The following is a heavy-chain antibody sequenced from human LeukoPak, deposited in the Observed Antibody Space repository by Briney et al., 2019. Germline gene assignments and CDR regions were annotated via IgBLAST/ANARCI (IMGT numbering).Heavy chain of an antibody. J-gene: IGHJ2*01. V-gene: IGHV4-30-2*01. CDR3: ARSRVDNYDTRISGYWYFDL. D-gene: IGHD3-9*01. Sequence: SETLSLTCTVSGGSISSGGYYWSWIRQPPGKGLEWIGYIYHSGSTYYNPSLKSRVTISVDRSKNQFSLKLSSVTAADTAVYYCARSRVDNYDTRISGYWYFDLWGRGTLVTVSS. CDR1: GGSISSGGYY. CDR2: IYHSGST.